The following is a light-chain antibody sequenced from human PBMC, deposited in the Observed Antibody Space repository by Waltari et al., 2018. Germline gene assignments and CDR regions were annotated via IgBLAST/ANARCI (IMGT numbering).Light chain of an antibody. V-gene: IGLV2-14*01. CDR3: SSYTSSSTYV. J-gene: IGLJ1*01. CDR2: DVS. Sequence: QSALTQPASVSGYPGQSITLACTRTSSDVGGYNYFSWYQQHPGKARKLMIYDVSKRPSGVSNRFSGSKSGNTASLTISGLQAEDEADYYCSSYTSSSTYVFGTGTKVTVL. CDR1: SSDVGGYNY.